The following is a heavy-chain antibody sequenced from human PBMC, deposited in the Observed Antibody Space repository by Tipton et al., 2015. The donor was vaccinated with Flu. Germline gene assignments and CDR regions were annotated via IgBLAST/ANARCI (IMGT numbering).Heavy chain of an antibody. CDR1: GYTFTSYY. CDR2: INPSGGST. V-gene: IGHV1-46*01. Sequence: QLVQSGAEVNKPGASVKVSCKASGYTFTSYYMHWVRQAPGQGLEWMGIINPSGGSTSYAQKFQGRVTMTRDTSTSTVYMELSSLRSEDTAVYYCARGTGITMVRGVIITQFDYWGQGTLVTVSS. CDR3: ARGTGITMVRGVIITQFDY. J-gene: IGHJ4*02. D-gene: IGHD3-10*01.